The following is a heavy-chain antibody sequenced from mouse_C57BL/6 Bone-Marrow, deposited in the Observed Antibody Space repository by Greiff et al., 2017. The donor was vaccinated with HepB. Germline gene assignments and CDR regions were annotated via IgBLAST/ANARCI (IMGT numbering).Heavy chain of an antibody. CDR2: ISDGGSYT. CDR1: GFTFSSYA. D-gene: IGHD2-2*01. Sequence: DVHLVESGGGLVKPGGSLKLSCAASGFTFSSYAMSWVRQTPEKRLEWVATISDGGSYTYYPDNVKGRFTISRDNAKNNLYLQMSHLKSEDTAMYYCARDGLRNYWGQGTTLTVSS. V-gene: IGHV5-4*01. CDR3: ARDGLRNY. J-gene: IGHJ2*01.